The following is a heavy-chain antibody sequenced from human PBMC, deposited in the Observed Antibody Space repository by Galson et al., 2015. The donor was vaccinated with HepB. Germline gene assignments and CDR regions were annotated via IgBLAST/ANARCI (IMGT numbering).Heavy chain of an antibody. Sequence: SLKVSCTASGYTFTGSYMHWVRQAPGKGLEWMGWINPNSDGTNSAQKFQGWVTITRDTSISKAYMELSRLRSNDTAVYYCARGRYCSSTSGYDAPFDYWGQGTLVTVSS. CDR3: ARGRYCSSTSGYDAPFDY. D-gene: IGHD2-2*01. V-gene: IGHV1-2*04. CDR1: GYTFTGSY. CDR2: INPNSDGT. J-gene: IGHJ4*02.